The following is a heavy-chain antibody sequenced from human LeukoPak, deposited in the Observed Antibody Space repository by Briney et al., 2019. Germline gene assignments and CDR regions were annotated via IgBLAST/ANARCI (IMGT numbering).Heavy chain of an antibody. CDR2: IYHSGST. J-gene: IGHJ3*02. CDR1: GGSISSGGYS. D-gene: IGHD3-22*01. Sequence: SETLSLTCAVSGGSISSGGYSWSWIRQPPGKGLEWIRYIYHSGSTYYNPSLKRRVTISVDTSKDQFSLKLSSVTAADTAVYYCARHIIYYYGSSNYSDDAFDIWGQGTMVTVSS. CDR3: ARHIIYYYGSSNYSDDAFDI. V-gene: IGHV4-30-2*01.